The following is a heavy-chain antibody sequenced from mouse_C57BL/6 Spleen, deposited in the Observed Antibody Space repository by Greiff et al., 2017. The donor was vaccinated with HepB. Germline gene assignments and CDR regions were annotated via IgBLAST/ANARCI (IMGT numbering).Heavy chain of an antibody. CDR3: ARRTTVVAFDY. D-gene: IGHD1-1*01. J-gene: IGHJ2*01. CDR1: GYTFTDYY. V-gene: IGHV1-76*01. CDR2: IYPGSGNT. Sequence: QVQLQQSGAELVRPGASVKLSCKASGYTFTDYYINWVKQRPGQGLEWIARIYPGSGNTYYNEKFKGKATLTAEKSSSTAYMQLSSLTSEDSAVYFCARRTTVVAFDYWGQGTTLTVSS.